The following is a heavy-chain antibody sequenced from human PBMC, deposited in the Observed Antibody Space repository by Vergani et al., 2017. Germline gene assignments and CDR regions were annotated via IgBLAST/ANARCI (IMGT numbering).Heavy chain of an antibody. D-gene: IGHD3-22*01. V-gene: IGHV1-69*13. J-gene: IGHJ5*02. CDR2: IIPIFGTA. CDR3: ARTPLYYYDSSVVLGGNWFDP. CDR1: GGTFSSYA. Sequence: QVQLVQSGAEVKKPGSSVKVSCKASGGTFSSYAISWVRQAPGQGLEWMGRIIPIFGTANYAQKFQGRVTITADESTSTAYMELSSLRSEDTAVYYCARTPLYYYDSSVVLGGNWFDPWGQGTLVTVSS.